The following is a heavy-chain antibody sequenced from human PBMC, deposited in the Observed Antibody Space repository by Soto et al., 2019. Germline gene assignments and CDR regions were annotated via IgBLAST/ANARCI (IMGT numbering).Heavy chain of an antibody. CDR1: GYTFTSYG. D-gene: IGHD3-10*01. J-gene: IGHJ4*02. CDR3: ARDHWNNFGELFGKFHY. Sequence: ASVKVSCKASGYTFTSYGISWVRQAPGQGLEWMGWISGYNGNTNYAQKLQGRVTMTTDTSTSTAYMDLRNLRSDDTAVYYCARDHWNNFGELFGKFHYWGQGTLVTVSS. V-gene: IGHV1-18*01. CDR2: ISGYNGNT.